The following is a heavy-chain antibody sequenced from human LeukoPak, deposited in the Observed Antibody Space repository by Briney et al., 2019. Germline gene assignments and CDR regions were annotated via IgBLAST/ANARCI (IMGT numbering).Heavy chain of an antibody. Sequence: ASVKVSCKASGYTFTGYYMHWVRQAPGQGLEWMGWMNPNSGNTGYAQKFQGRVTITRNTSISTAYMELSSLRSEDTAVYYCARVSAAGTQGYWGQGTLVTVSS. CDR1: GYTFTGYY. CDR3: ARVSAAGTQGY. J-gene: IGHJ4*02. D-gene: IGHD6-13*01. V-gene: IGHV1-8*03. CDR2: MNPNSGNT.